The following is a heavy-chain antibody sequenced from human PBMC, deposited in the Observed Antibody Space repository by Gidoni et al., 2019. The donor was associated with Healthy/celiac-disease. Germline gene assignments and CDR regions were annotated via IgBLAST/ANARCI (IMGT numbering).Heavy chain of an antibody. CDR2: IYYSGST. J-gene: IGHJ4*02. V-gene: IGHV4-61*01. CDR3: ARDPEADYYDS. D-gene: IGHD3-22*01. CDR1: GDSVSSGSYY. Sequence: QVQLQESGPGLVKPSETLSLTCTVSGDSVSSGSYYWSWIRQPPGKGLEWIGYIYYSGSTNYNPSLKSRVTISVDTSKNQFSLKLSSVTAADTAVYYCARDPEADYYDSWGQGTLVTVSS.